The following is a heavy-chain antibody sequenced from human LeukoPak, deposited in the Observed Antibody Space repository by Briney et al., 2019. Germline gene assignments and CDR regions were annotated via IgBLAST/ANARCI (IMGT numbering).Heavy chain of an antibody. Sequence: GGSLRLSCAASGFTFSSYWMHWVRQAPGKGLVWVSRINDDGSSTTYADSVKGRFTISRDNTKNTLHLQMNSLRAEDTAVYYCARVDWNIDSWGQGTLVTVSS. J-gene: IGHJ4*02. CDR3: ARVDWNIDS. CDR2: INDDGSST. V-gene: IGHV3-74*01. CDR1: GFTFSSYW. D-gene: IGHD1/OR15-1a*01.